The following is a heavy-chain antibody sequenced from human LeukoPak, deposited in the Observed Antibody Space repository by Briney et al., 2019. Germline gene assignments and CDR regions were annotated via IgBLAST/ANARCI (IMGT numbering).Heavy chain of an antibody. CDR1: GFTFSSHW. V-gene: IGHV3-7*01. CDR2: IKQDASDK. Sequence: GGSLRLSCAASGFTFSSHWMSWVRQAPGKGLEWVAYIKQDASDKYYVDSMKGRFTISRDNAKNSLYLQMNSLRAEDTAVYYCARDYPVRGVMGYWGQGTLVTVSS. CDR3: ARDYPVRGVMGY. J-gene: IGHJ4*02. D-gene: IGHD3-10*01.